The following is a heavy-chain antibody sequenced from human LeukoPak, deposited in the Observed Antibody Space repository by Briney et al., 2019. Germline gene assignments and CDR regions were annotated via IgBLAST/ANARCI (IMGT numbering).Heavy chain of an antibody. CDR3: ARARGQYDAFDI. CDR2: SNAGNGNT. CDR1: GYIFTSYA. V-gene: IGHV1-3*02. J-gene: IGHJ3*02. D-gene: IGHD5-12*01. Sequence: VASVKVSCKASGYIFTSYAMHWVRQAPGQRLEWMGWSNAGNGNTKYSQEFQGRVTITRDTSASTAYMELSSLRSEDMAVYYCARARGQYDAFDIWGQGTMVTVSS.